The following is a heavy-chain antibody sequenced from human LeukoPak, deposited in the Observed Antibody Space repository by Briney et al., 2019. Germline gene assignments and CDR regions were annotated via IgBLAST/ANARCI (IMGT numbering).Heavy chain of an antibody. V-gene: IGHV1-18*01. CDR3: ARGYYDFWSGYLENWFDP. CDR1: GYTFTSYG. J-gene: IGHJ5*02. Sequence: ASVKVSCKASGYTFTSYGISWVRQAPGQGLEWMGWISAYNGNTNYAQKLQGRVTMTTDTSTSTAYMELRSLRSDGTAVYYCARGYYDFWSGYLENWFDPWGQGTLVTVSS. CDR2: ISAYNGNT. D-gene: IGHD3-3*01.